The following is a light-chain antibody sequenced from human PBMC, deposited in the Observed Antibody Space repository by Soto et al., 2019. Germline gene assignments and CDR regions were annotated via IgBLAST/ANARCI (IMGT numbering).Light chain of an antibody. CDR2: EVN. J-gene: IGLJ1*01. CDR1: SSDVGYHNY. Sequence: QSALTQPASVSGSPGQSITISCTGTSSDVGYHNYVSWYRHHPGKAPGLMIYEVNNRPSGVSNRFSGSKSGNTASLTISGLQAEDEADYYCSSCTSSSTLLYVFGTGTKLTVL. CDR3: SSCTSSSTLLYV. V-gene: IGLV2-14*01.